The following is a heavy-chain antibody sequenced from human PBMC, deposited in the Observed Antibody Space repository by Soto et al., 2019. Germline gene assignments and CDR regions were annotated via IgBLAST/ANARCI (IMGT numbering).Heavy chain of an antibody. CDR1: GFTFDDYA. Sequence: EVQLVESGGGLVQPGRSLRLSCAASGFTFDDYAMHWVRQAPGKGLEWVSGISWNSGSIGYADSVKGRFTISRDNAKNSLYLQMNSLRAEDTALYYCAKDILGYGEDYFDYWGQGTLVTVSS. CDR2: ISWNSGSI. CDR3: AKDILGYGEDYFDY. V-gene: IGHV3-9*01. J-gene: IGHJ4*02. D-gene: IGHD3-10*01.